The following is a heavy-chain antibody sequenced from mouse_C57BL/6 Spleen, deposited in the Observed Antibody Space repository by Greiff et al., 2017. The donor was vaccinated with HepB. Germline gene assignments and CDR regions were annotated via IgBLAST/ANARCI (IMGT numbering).Heavy chain of an antibody. D-gene: IGHD2-1*01. CDR3: ARGLYYGNYAEHAMDY. CDR2: IDPSDSET. Sequence: QVQLQQPGAELVRPGSSVKLSCKASGYTFTSYWMHWVKQRPIQGLEWIGNIDPSDSETHYNQKFKDKATLTVDKPSSTAYMQLSSLTSEDSAVYYCARGLYYGNYAEHAMDYWGQGTSVTVSS. CDR1: GYTFTSYW. V-gene: IGHV1-52*01. J-gene: IGHJ4*01.